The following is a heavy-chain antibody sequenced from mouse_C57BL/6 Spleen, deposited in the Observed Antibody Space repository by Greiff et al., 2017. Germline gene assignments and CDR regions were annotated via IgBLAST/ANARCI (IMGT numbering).Heavy chain of an antibody. CDR1: GYTFTSYW. Sequence: QVQLQQPGAELVKPGASVKLSCKASGYTFTSYWMHWVKQRPGQGLEWIGMIHPNSGSTNYNEKVKSKATLTVDKSSSTAYMQLSSLTSEDSAVYYCASRYYGNYNYWGQGTTLTVSS. D-gene: IGHD2-1*01. J-gene: IGHJ2*01. CDR2: IHPNSGST. CDR3: ASRYYGNYNY. V-gene: IGHV1-64*01.